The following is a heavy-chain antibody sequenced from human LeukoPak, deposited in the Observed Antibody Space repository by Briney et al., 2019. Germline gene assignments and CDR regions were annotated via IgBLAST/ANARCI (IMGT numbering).Heavy chain of an antibody. Sequence: SGPTLVKPTQTLTLTCTFSGFSLSTSGVGVGWIRQPPGKALEWLALIYWNDDKRYSPSLKSRLTITKDTSKNQVVLTMTNMDPVDTATYYCAHIVITFGGVILAADYWGQGNLVTVSS. V-gene: IGHV2-5*01. CDR1: GFSLSTSGVG. D-gene: IGHD3-16*01. J-gene: IGHJ4*02. CDR3: AHIVITFGGVILAADY. CDR2: IYWNDDK.